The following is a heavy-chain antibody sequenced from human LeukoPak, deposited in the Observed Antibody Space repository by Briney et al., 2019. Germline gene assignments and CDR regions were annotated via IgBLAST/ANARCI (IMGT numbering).Heavy chain of an antibody. V-gene: IGHV1-2*02. CDR2: INTNTGAT. CDR3: ARDRVGSGWPRPYYFEF. D-gene: IGHD6-19*01. CDR1: GYTFTGYY. J-gene: IGHJ4*02. Sequence: ASVKVSCKPSGYTFTGYYLHWVRQAPGQGLEWMGWINTNTGATMFAQKFQGRVTMTRDTSIGTGYLELSSLKPDDTALYYCARDRVGSGWPRPYYFEFWGQGTLVTVSS.